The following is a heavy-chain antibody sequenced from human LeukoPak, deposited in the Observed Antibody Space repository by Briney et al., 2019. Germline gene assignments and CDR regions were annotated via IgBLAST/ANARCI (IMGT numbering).Heavy chain of an antibody. CDR2: MNPNSGNT. CDR3: ASPVGGSGSFDY. D-gene: IGHD3-10*01. J-gene: IGHJ4*02. CDR1: GYTFTSYD. Sequence: ASVKVSCKASGYTFTSYDINWVRQATGQGLEWMGWMNPNSGNTGYAQKFQGRVTMSRNTSISTAYMELSSLRSEDTAVYYCASPVGGSGSFDYWGQGTLVTVSS. V-gene: IGHV1-8*01.